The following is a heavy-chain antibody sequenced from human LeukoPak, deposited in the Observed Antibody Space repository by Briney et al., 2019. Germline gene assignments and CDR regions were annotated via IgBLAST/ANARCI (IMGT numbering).Heavy chain of an antibody. CDR1: GGSISSYY. Sequence: PSETLSLTCTVSGGSISSYYWSWIRQPAGKGLEWIGEINHSGSTNYNPSLKSRVTISVDTSKNQFSLKLSSVTAADTAVYYCARGRRITMVRGALAYWGQGTLVTVSS. V-gene: IGHV4-34*01. CDR2: INHSGST. D-gene: IGHD3-10*01. CDR3: ARGRRITMVRGALAY. J-gene: IGHJ4*02.